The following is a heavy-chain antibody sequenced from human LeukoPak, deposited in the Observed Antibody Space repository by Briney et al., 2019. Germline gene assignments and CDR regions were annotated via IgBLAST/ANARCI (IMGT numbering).Heavy chain of an antibody. Sequence: ASVKVSCKASGYTFTGYYMHWGRQAPGQGLEWMGWINPNSGGTNYSQKFQGRVTMTRDTSISTAYMELSRLRSDDTAVYYCARPYSSSWSDPGSWGQGTLVTVSS. CDR3: ARPYSSSWSDPGS. CDR2: INPNSGGT. J-gene: IGHJ5*02. D-gene: IGHD6-13*01. V-gene: IGHV1-2*02. CDR1: GYTFTGYY.